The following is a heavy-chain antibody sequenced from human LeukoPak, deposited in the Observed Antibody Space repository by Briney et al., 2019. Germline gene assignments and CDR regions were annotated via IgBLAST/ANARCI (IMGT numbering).Heavy chain of an antibody. D-gene: IGHD1-26*01. J-gene: IGHJ4*02. CDR1: GGSISSSSYY. CDR3: ARREIVGAVRD. Sequence: PSETLSLTCTVSGGSISSSSYYWGWIRQPPGKGLEWIGSIYYSGSTYYNPSLKSRVTISVDTSKNQFSLKLSSVTAADTAVYYCARREIVGAVRDWGQGTLVTVSS. V-gene: IGHV4-39*01. CDR2: IYYSGST.